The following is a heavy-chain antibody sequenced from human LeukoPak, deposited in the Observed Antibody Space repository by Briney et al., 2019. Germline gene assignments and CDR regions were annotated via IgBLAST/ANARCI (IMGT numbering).Heavy chain of an antibody. D-gene: IGHD3-10*01. CDR1: GYTFTGYY. Sequence: ASVKVSCKASGYTFTGYYMHSVRQAPGQGLEWMGWINPNSGGTNYAQKFQGRVTMTRDTSISTAYMELSRLRSDDTAVYYCARSGDYYYYMDVWGKGTTVTISS. J-gene: IGHJ6*03. V-gene: IGHV1-2*02. CDR2: INPNSGGT. CDR3: ARSGDYYYYMDV.